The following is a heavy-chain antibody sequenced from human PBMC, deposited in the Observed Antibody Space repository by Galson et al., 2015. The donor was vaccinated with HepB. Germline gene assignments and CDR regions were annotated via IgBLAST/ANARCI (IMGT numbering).Heavy chain of an antibody. V-gene: IGHV3-23*01. CDR2: IGVNDGSI. D-gene: IGHD5-12*01. CDR1: GFTFSSYA. Sequence: SLRLSCAASGFTFSSYAMNWVRQAPGKGLEWVSGIGVNDGSIYYANSVKGRFTISRDNSKNTLYLQVNSLRVEDTAIYYCAKGRPERPPEHRGYDLPDYWAREPWSPSPQ. J-gene: IGHJ4*02. CDR3: AKGRPERPPEHRGYDLPDY.